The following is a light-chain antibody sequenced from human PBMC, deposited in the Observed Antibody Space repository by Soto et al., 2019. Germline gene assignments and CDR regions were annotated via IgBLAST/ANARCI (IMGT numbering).Light chain of an antibody. CDR1: QDISNY. CDR3: QQYDNLPLT. CDR2: DAS. V-gene: IGKV1-33*01. J-gene: IGKJ4*01. Sequence: DIQMTQSPSSLSAFVGDRVTITCQASQDISNYLNWYQQKPGKAPKLLIYDASNLQTGVPSRFSGSGSGTDFTFIISSLQTEDIATYYCQQYDNLPLTFGGGTKVEIK.